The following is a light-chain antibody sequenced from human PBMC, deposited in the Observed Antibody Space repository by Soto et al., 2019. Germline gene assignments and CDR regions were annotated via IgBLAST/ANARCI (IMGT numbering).Light chain of an antibody. J-gene: IGKJ2*01. Sequence: DIPMTQSPSTLSASVGDRVTITCRASQSISSWLAWYQQKPGKAPKLLIYKASSLESGVPSRFSGSGSGTEFTLTISSLQPDDFATYYCQPYNSYPYTFGQGTKLEIK. CDR3: QPYNSYPYT. CDR1: QSISSW. CDR2: KAS. V-gene: IGKV1-5*03.